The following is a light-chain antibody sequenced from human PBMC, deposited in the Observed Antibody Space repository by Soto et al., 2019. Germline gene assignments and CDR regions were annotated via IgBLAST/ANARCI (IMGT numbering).Light chain of an antibody. V-gene: IGKV3-15*01. CDR2: GAS. CDR1: QSVNLN. CDR3: HQYNSWPRGT. Sequence: EIMMTQSPGTLSVSPGEGATLSCTASQSVNLNLAWYQQKPGQPPRLLLYGASTRATGIPGRFLGSGSGTEFTLNISSRQSQDSVVYYCHQYNSWPRGTVGPGTKVEI. J-gene: IGKJ3*01.